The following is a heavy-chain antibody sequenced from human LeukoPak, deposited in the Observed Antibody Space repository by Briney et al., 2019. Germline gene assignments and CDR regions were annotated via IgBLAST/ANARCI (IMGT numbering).Heavy chain of an antibody. Sequence: GGTLRLSCAASGFNFSDYGMIWVRQAPGKGLEWVSGISGRDYSDHADSVKGRFTISRDNSKNTLYLQMNSLRAEDTAVYYCARSERAAAGPWFDPWGQGTLVTVSS. CDR1: GFNFSDYG. V-gene: IGHV3-23*01. D-gene: IGHD6-13*01. CDR3: ARSERAAAGPWFDP. J-gene: IGHJ5*02. CDR2: ISGRDYS.